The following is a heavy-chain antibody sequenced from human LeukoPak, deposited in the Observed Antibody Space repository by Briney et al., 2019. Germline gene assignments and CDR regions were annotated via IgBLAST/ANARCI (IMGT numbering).Heavy chain of an antibody. V-gene: IGHV3-7*01. D-gene: IGHD2-2*03. J-gene: IGHJ6*02. CDR1: GFTFSRNW. CDR2: IKEDGSEK. Sequence: PGGSLRLSCAASGFTFSRNWMIWVRQAPGKGLEWVAHIKEDGSEKYYLDSVKGRFTISRDNAENSLYLQMNSLRAEDTAVYYCARDLLDIVVVPAAPTSYYYYYYGMDVWGQGTTVTVSS. CDR3: ARDLLDIVVVPAAPTSYYYYYYGMDV.